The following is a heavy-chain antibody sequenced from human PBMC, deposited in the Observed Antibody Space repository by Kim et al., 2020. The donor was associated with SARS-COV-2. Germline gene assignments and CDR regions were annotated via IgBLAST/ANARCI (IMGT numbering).Heavy chain of an antibody. V-gene: IGHV5-51*01. CDR2: MNPSDFYT. Sequence: GESLKISCEASGYSFTNYWIGWVRQMPGKGLEWMAIMNPSDFYTRYSPSFQGQVTISADKSIGTAYLQWSSLKASDTATYYCARGRNAFWDIWGQGTMVTVSS. CDR1: GYSFTNYW. D-gene: IGHD2-2*01. J-gene: IGHJ3*02. CDR3: ARGRNAFWDI.